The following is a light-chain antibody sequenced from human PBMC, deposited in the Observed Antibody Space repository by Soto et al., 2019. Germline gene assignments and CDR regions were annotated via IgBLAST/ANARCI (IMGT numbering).Light chain of an antibody. J-gene: IGKJ5*01. CDR3: QQYNTWPPIT. CDR1: QSVSSN. Sequence: EIVMTQSPATLSVSPGERATLSCRASQSVSSNLAWYQQKPGQAPRLLIFGASTRATGIPARFSDSGSGTEFTLTISSLQSEDFAVYYCQQYNTWPPITFGPGTRLDIK. V-gene: IGKV3-15*01. CDR2: GAS.